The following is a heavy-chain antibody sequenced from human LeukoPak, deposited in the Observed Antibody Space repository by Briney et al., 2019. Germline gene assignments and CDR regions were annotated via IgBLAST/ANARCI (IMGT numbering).Heavy chain of an antibody. Sequence: PGRSLRLSCAASGFTFGSYGVHWVRQAPGKALEWVAVIWYDGSNKYYADSVKGRFTISRDNSKNTLYLQMNSLRAEDTAVYYCAKGQAVAGTGWFDPWGQGTLVTVSS. CDR3: AKGQAVAGTGWFDP. CDR2: IWYDGSNK. V-gene: IGHV3-33*06. D-gene: IGHD6-19*01. CDR1: GFTFGSYG. J-gene: IGHJ5*02.